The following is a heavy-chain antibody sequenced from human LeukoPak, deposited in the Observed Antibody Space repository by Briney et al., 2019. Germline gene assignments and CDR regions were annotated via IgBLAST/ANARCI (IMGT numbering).Heavy chain of an antibody. CDR3: AMVRGTSGIWFDP. J-gene: IGHJ5*02. CDR1: GGSISSYY. CDR2: IYTSGST. Sequence: ETLSLTCTVSGGSISSYYWSWIRQPAGKRLEWIGRIYTSGSTNYNPSLKSRVTMSVDTSKNQFSLKLSSVTAADTAVYYCAMVRGTSGIWFDPWGQGTLVTVSS. V-gene: IGHV4-4*07. D-gene: IGHD3-10*01.